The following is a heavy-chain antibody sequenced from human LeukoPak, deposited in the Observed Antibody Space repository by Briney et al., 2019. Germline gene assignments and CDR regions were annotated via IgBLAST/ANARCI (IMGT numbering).Heavy chain of an antibody. J-gene: IGHJ4*02. CDR2: FDPEDGET. D-gene: IGHD1-26*01. Sequence: VASVKVSCRVSGYTLTELSMHWVRQAPGKGLEWMGGFDPEDGETIYAQKFQGRVTMTEDTSTDTAYMELSSLRSEDTAVYYCATAPEGHQELLRVDYFDYWGQGTLVTVSS. CDR1: GYTLTELS. CDR3: ATAPEGHQELLRVDYFDY. V-gene: IGHV1-24*01.